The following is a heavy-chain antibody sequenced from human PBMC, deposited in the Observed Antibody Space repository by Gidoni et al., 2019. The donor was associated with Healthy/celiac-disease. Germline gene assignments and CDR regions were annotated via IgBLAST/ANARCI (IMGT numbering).Heavy chain of an antibody. Sequence: QVQLVESGGGLVKPGGSVRVSWAASGFTFSDYYMSWIRQAPGKGLQLVSYISSSGSTIYYADSVKCRFTISRDNAKTSLYLHMNSLRAEDTAVYYCARDLWMSSSWYGRGADWFDPWGQGTLVTVSS. D-gene: IGHD6-13*01. V-gene: IGHV3-11*01. CDR1: GFTFSDYY. CDR3: ARDLWMSSSWYGRGADWFDP. CDR2: ISSSGSTI. J-gene: IGHJ5*02.